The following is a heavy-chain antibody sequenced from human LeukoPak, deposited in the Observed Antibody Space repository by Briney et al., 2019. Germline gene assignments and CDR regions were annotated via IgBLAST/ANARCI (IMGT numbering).Heavy chain of an antibody. V-gene: IGHV4-39*02. CDR2: IYYSGST. D-gene: IGHD5-24*01. J-gene: IGHJ4*02. CDR1: GGSISSSSYY. Sequence: SETLSLTCTVSGGSISSSSYYWGWIRQPPGKGLEWIGTIYYSGSTYYSPFLKSRVTISVDTSKNQFSLKLSSVTAADTAVYYCARDGYNPIDYWGQGTLVTVSS. CDR3: ARDGYNPIDY.